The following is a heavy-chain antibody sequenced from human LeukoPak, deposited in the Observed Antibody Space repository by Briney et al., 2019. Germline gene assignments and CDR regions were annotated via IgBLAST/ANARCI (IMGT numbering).Heavy chain of an antibody. D-gene: IGHD2-2*01. CDR2: VHSSGNI. Sequence: SETLSLTCSVFGGSITSYYWSWIRQSAGKGLEWIGRVHSSGNINYNPSLKSRVTMSVDTSKNQLFLKLTSVTAADTAVYYCAREGVVVVVAPNAHNWFDPWGQGTLVTVSS. CDR3: AREGVVVVVAPNAHNWFDP. V-gene: IGHV4-4*07. CDR1: GGSITSYY. J-gene: IGHJ5*02.